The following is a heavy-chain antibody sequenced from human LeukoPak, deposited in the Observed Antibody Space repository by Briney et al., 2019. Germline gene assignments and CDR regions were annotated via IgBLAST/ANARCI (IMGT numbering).Heavy chain of an antibody. CDR3: AKDSVQYYYDSSGYFDY. Sequence: PGGSLRLSCAASGFTFSSYGMHWVRQAPGKGLDWVAFIRYDGSNKYYADSVKGRFTISRDNSKNTLYLQMNSLRAEDTAVYYCAKDSVQYYYDSSGYFDYWGQGTLVTVSS. J-gene: IGHJ4*02. V-gene: IGHV3-30*02. CDR2: IRYDGSNK. CDR1: GFTFSSYG. D-gene: IGHD3-22*01.